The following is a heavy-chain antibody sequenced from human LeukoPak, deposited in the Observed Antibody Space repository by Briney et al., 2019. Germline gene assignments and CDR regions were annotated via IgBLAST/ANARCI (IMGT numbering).Heavy chain of an antibody. CDR1: GFTFSGSA. Sequence: PGGSLELSCAASGFTFSGSAMHWVRQASGEGLEWVGHIRTKTNSYATAYAASVKGRFTISRDDSKNTAYLQMNSLKTEDTAVYYCTRLDYGALYYHGMDVWGQGTTVTVSS. CDR2: IRTKTNSYAT. J-gene: IGHJ6*02. D-gene: IGHD4-17*01. V-gene: IGHV3-73*01. CDR3: TRLDYGALYYHGMDV.